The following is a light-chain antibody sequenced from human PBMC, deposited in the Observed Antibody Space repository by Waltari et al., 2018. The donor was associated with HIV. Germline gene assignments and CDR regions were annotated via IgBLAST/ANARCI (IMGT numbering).Light chain of an antibody. J-gene: IGLJ2*01. CDR1: SSNIGSYY. Sequence: QSVLTQPPSASGTPGQRVTISCSGSSSNIGSYYVYWYQQLPGTAPKLRIYRNNQRPSGVPDRFSGYKSGTSASLAISGLRSEDEADYYCAAWDGSHVVFGGGTKLTVL. V-gene: IGLV1-47*01. CDR2: RNN. CDR3: AAWDGSHVV.